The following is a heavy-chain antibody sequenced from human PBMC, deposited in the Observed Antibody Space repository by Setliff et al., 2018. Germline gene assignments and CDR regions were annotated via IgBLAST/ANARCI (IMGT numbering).Heavy chain of an antibody. CDR3: ARHKAGITIFGVVINPDAFDI. J-gene: IGHJ3*02. Sequence: SETLSLTCTVSGDPISSGSYYWTWIRQPAGKGLEWIGHFHTGGSTNYNRSLRSRVSISVDTSKNQFSLKLSSVTAADTATYYCARHKAGITIFGVVINPDAFDIWGQGTMVTVSS. CDR1: GDPISSGSYY. CDR2: FHTGGST. D-gene: IGHD3-3*01. V-gene: IGHV4-61*09.